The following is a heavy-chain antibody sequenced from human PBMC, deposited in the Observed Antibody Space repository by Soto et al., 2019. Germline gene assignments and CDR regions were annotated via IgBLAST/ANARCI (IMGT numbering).Heavy chain of an antibody. Sequence: QVQLVESGGGVVQPGRSLRLSCAASGFTFSSYGMHWVRQAPGKGLEWVAGIWYDGSNKYYADSGKGRFTISRDNYKNTLYLQMNSLRAEDTAVYYCARDRGVIATALRVYYRMDVWGQGTTVTVSS. J-gene: IGHJ6*02. CDR3: ARDRGVIATALRVYYRMDV. CDR2: IWYDGSNK. D-gene: IGHD6-13*01. CDR1: GFTFSSYG. V-gene: IGHV3-33*01.